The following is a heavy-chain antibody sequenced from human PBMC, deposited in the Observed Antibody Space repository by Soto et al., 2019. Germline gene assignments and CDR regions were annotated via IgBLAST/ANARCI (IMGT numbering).Heavy chain of an antibody. CDR3: VRDGAGNRASPY. V-gene: IGHV4-30-4*01. J-gene: IGHJ1*01. D-gene: IGHD1-1*01. Sequence: QVQLQESGPRLVKPSQTLSLTCTFSGGSLTSVDYYWRWVRQPPGNGVEWNGYIFYSGSTHYNPSLRSRATTSAYASTNQFFPMLSSVTAADTAVYFCVRDGAGNRASPYWGQGTLVPGSS. CDR2: IFYSGST. CDR1: GGSLTSVDYY.